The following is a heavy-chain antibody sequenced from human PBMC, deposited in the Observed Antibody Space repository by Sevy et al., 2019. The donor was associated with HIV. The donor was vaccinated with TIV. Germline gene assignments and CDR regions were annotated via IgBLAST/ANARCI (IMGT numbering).Heavy chain of an antibody. CDR3: ARDSCSSTSCYYYYYYGMDV. CDR1: GFTFSSYA. Sequence: GGSLRLSCAASGFTFSSYAMHWVRQAPGKGVEWVAVISYDGSNKYYADSVKGRFTISRDNSKNTLYLQMNSLRAEDTAVYYCARDSCSSTSCYYYYYYGMDVWGQGTTVTVSS. J-gene: IGHJ6*02. D-gene: IGHD2-2*01. V-gene: IGHV3-30*04. CDR2: ISYDGSNK.